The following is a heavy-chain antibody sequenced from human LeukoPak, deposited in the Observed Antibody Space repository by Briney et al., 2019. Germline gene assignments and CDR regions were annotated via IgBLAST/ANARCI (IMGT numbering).Heavy chain of an antibody. D-gene: IGHD1-26*01. CDR2: ISSSSSYI. CDR3: ARVMSRSVGATQYYYYYMDV. CDR1: GFTLSSYS. J-gene: IGHJ6*03. V-gene: IGHV3-21*01. Sequence: GGSLRLSCAASGFTLSSYSMNWVRQAPGKGLEWVSSISSSSSYIYYADSVKGRFTISRDNAKNSLYLQMNSLRAEDTAVYFCARVMSRSVGATQYYYYYMDVWGKGTTVTISS.